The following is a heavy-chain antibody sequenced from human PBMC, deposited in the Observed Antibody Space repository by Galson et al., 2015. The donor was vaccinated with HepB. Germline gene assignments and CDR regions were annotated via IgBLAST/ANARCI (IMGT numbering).Heavy chain of an antibody. CDR1: GGSISNRNW. CDR2: IFHSGIT. J-gene: IGHJ6*03. CDR3: ARDLFAVSPPPTNYMDV. V-gene: IGHV4-4*02. Sequence: SETLSLTCAVSGGSISNRNWWNWVRQSPGKGLEWIGEIFHSGITNYNPSLKSRVTMSVDTSKNQISLRLTSVTAADTAVYYCARDLFAVSPPPTNYMDVWGTGTTVTVSS. D-gene: IGHD3-3*01.